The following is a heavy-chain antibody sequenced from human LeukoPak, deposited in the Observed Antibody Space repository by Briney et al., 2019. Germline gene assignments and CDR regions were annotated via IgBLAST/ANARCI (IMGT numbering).Heavy chain of an antibody. CDR1: AFIFSGHW. Sequence: GGSLRLSCEGSAFIFSGHWMNWVRQTPGKGLEWVASIKEDGSERQYVDSVKGRFSISRDNTKGSLFLQLNSLRAEDTAVYYCAKSIAAAGRPNDYWGQGTLVTVSS. CDR2: IKEDGSER. CDR3: AKSIAAAGRPNDY. J-gene: IGHJ4*02. V-gene: IGHV3-7*03. D-gene: IGHD6-13*01.